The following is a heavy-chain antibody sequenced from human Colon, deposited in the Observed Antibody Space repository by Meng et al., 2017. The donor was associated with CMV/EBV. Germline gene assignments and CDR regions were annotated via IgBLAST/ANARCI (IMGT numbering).Heavy chain of an antibody. CDR2: ISTYNGNA. J-gene: IGHJ4*02. Sequence: ASVKVSCKASGYTFSNYGISWVRQAPGQGLEWMGWISTYNGNANYAQKFQGRVTMTTDTSTSTAYMELRSLRSDDTAVYYCARVGGQYCTNGVCYSEYYFDYWGQGTPVTVSS. V-gene: IGHV1-18*01. D-gene: IGHD2-8*01. CDR1: GYTFSNYG. CDR3: ARVGGQYCTNGVCYSEYYFDY.